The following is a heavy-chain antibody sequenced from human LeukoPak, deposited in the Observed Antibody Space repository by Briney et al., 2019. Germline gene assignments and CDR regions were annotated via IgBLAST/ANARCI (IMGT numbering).Heavy chain of an antibody. D-gene: IGHD6-13*01. CDR3: ARDQSSIIAAAGTPGPYQH. CDR1: GYTFTGYY. Sequence: GASVKVSCKASGYTFTGYYMHWVRQAPGQGLEWMGWINPNSGGTNYAQKFQGWVTMTRDTSISTAYMELSRLRSNDTAVYYCARDQSSIIAAAGTPGPYQHWGQGTLVTVSS. V-gene: IGHV1-2*04. J-gene: IGHJ1*01. CDR2: INPNSGGT.